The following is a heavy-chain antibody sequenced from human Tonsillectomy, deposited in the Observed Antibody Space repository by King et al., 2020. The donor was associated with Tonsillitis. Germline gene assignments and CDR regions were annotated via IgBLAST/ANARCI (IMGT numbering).Heavy chain of an antibody. D-gene: IGHD6-13*01. CDR2: ISYDGSGK. V-gene: IGHV3-30*18. CDR1: GFTFSSYG. CDR3: AQERIAAAAFDY. Sequence: VQLVESGGGVVQPERSLRLSCAASGFTFSSYGMHWVRQAPGMRLEWVAVISYDGSGKYYADSVRGRFTISRDNSKNTLYLQMNSLRAEDTAVYYCAQERIAAAAFDYWGQGPLVTVFS. J-gene: IGHJ4*02.